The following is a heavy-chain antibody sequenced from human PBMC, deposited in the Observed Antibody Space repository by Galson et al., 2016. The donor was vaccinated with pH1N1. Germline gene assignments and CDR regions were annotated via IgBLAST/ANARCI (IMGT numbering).Heavy chain of an antibody. V-gene: IGHV1-69*04. CDR3: APGGDDYGGNPHWFDL. Sequence: SVKVSCKASGGTFSTYVIIWVRQAPGQGLEWMGRIVPITGVTNYAQKFQDRVTITADESTSTAYMELSSLRSEDTGVYYCAPGGDDYGGNPHWFDLWGQGTLVTVPS. CDR1: GGTFSTYV. D-gene: IGHD4-23*01. CDR2: IVPITGVT. J-gene: IGHJ5*02.